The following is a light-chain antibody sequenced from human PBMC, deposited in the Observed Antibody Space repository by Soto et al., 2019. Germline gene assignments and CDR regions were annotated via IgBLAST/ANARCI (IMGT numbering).Light chain of an antibody. CDR2: GAS. V-gene: IGKV3-15*01. Sequence: EIVMTQSPATLSVSPGETATLSCGASRSVACVLAWYQQKSGHAPRRLIYGASTRATGIPARFSGSGSGTEFTLTISSLHSEDFAVYYCQQYNNWPPLTFGGGTKVDIK. J-gene: IGKJ4*01. CDR3: QQYNNWPPLT. CDR1: RSVACV.